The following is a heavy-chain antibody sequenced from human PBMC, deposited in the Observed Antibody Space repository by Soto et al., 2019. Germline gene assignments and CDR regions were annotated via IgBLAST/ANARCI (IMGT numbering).Heavy chain of an antibody. V-gene: IGHV1-69*01. D-gene: IGHD1-7*01. CDR3: ARTTITGTSPPRGFFDL. CDR1: GGTFSKSG. CDR2: IMPTSGRP. Sequence: QVQLVQSGAEVKKPGSSVKVSCKASGGTFSKSGISWVRQAPGQGLECMGVIMPTSGRPDYAQKFQGRVIITADGSTSTAYMELSGLTSEDTAMYYCARTTITGTSPPRGFFDLWGRGTLVTVSS. J-gene: IGHJ2*01.